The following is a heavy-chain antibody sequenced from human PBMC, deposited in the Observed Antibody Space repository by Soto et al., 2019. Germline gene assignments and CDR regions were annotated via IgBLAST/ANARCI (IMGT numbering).Heavy chain of an antibody. Sequence: QVQLVESGGGVVQPGRSLRLSCAASGFPFSSYGMHCVREAPGKGLEWVAVISYDGSNKYYADSVKGRFTISRDNSASTLYLQMNSLRPADTSLYYCVGGQYYFDYRGQGTLVTVSP. CDR2: ISYDGSNK. CDR1: GFPFSSYG. CDR3: VGGQYYFDY. D-gene: IGHD3-10*01. V-gene: IGHV3-30*03. J-gene: IGHJ4*02.